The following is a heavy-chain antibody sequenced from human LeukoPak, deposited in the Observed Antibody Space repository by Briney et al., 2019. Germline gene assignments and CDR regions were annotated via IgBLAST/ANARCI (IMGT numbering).Heavy chain of an antibody. D-gene: IGHD2-2*01. J-gene: IGHJ4*02. V-gene: IGHV6-1*01. CDR1: GDSVSSNSAA. Sequence: SQTLSLTCAISGDSVSSNSAAWNWIRQSPSRGLEWLGRTYYRSKWYNDYAVSVKSRITINPDTSKNQFSLQLNSVTPEDTAVYYCARDVYCSGTSCYLPLDYWGQGTLVTVSS. CDR2: TYYRSKWYN. CDR3: ARDVYCSGTSCYLPLDY.